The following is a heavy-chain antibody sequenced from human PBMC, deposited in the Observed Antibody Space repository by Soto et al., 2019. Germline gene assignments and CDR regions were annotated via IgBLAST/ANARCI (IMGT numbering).Heavy chain of an antibody. Sequence: PGGSLRLSCAASGFTFSSYSMNWVRQAPGKGLEWVSSISSSSSYIYYADSVKGRFTISRDNAKNSLYLQMNSLRAEDTAVYYCARALTGIAVARNLYYFDYWGQGTLVTVSS. V-gene: IGHV3-21*01. CDR2: ISSSSSYI. D-gene: IGHD6-19*01. J-gene: IGHJ4*02. CDR3: ARALTGIAVARNLYYFDY. CDR1: GFTFSSYS.